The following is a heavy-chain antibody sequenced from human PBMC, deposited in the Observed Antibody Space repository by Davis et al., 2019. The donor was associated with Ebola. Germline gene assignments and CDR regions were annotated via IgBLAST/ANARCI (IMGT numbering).Heavy chain of an antibody. CDR3: ARGLVSPIAYYMDV. CDR1: GYSFTTFW. D-gene: IGHD6-13*01. Sequence: GESLKISCKTSGYSFTTFWIGWVRQMPGKGLEWMGIIYPGDSTTKYSPSFQGQVTISADKSISTAYLQWSSLKASDTAMYYCARGLVSPIAYYMDVWGKGTTVTVSS. V-gene: IGHV5-51*01. CDR2: IYPGDSTT. J-gene: IGHJ6*03.